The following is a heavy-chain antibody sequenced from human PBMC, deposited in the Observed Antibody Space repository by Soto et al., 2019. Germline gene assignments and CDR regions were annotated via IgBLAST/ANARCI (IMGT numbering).Heavy chain of an antibody. V-gene: IGHV2-5*02. CDR3: THNSGSGWYYYFVS. CDR2: VYWDDDK. CDR1: GFSLNSRGVS. J-gene: IGHJ4*02. D-gene: IGHD6-13*01. Sequence: QITLKESGPTLVKPTETLTLTCTFSGFSLNSRGVSVGWSRQPPGKALEWLAVVYWDDDKRYSPSLENRLTIAKDTSRNQVVLTMTDMDPVDIGTYYCTHNSGSGWYYYFVSWGQGTLVTVSS.